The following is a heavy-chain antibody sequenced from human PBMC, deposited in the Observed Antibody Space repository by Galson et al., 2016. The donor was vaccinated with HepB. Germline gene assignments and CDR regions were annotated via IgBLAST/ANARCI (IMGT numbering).Heavy chain of an antibody. CDR3: AKDAKRMASGNGEIFDY. D-gene: IGHD4-23*01. CDR2: ISGSGGST. V-gene: IGHV3-23*01. CDR1: GFTFSSYA. J-gene: IGHJ4*02. Sequence: SLRLSCAASGFTFSSYALSWVRQAPGKGLEWVSTISGSGGSTFYADSVKGRFTISRDNSKNTLYLQMNSLRAEDTAVFYCAKDAKRMASGNGEIFDYWGQGTLVTVSS.